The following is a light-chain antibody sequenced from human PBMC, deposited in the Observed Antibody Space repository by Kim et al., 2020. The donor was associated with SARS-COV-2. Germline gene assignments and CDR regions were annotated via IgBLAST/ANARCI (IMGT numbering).Light chain of an antibody. CDR2: GDI. V-gene: IGLV1-40*01. Sequence: QRVTISCSGSSPNIGSNYVYWYQQLPGTAPKLLIYGDINRPSGVPDRFSGSKSGTSASLAITGLQTEDEADYYCQSYDNSLSGYVFGSGSKVTVL. J-gene: IGLJ1*01. CDR1: SPNIGSNY. CDR3: QSYDNSLSGYV.